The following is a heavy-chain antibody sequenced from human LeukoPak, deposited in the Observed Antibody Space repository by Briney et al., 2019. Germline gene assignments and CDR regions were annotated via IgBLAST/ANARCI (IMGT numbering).Heavy chain of an antibody. CDR1: GFTLSTYS. J-gene: IGHJ4*02. D-gene: IGHD1-26*01. CDR2: INGDGSTT. CDR3: ARGIVGPTGDY. V-gene: IGHV3-74*01. Sequence: GGSLRLSCAASGFTLSTYSMNWVRQAPGKGLVWVSRINGDGSTTSYAASVKGRFTISRDNAKNTLYLQMNSLRAEDTAVYYCARGIVGPTGDYWGQGTLVTVSS.